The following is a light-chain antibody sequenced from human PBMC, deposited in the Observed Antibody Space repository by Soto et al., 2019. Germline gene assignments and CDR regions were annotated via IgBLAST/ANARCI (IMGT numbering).Light chain of an antibody. J-gene: IGKJ4*01. Sequence: EIVLTHSRATLSFAPEERATLSSRSSQIVSTSYFTWYQQKPGQAPRLLIYGASSRATGIPDRFSGSGSGTDFTLTISRLEPEDYAVYYCQQYDKSPLICGGGTKVDIK. V-gene: IGKV3-20*01. CDR1: QIVSTSY. CDR2: GAS. CDR3: QQYDKSPLI.